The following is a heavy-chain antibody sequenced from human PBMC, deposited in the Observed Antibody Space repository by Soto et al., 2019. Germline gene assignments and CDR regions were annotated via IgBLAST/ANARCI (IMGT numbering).Heavy chain of an antibody. CDR3: AHSPPPTVTTSAEYFQH. D-gene: IGHD4-17*01. CDR2: IYWVDVK. J-gene: IGHJ1*01. V-gene: IGHV2-5*02. CDR1: GFSLSTSGVG. Sequence: QITLKESGPTLVKPTQTLTLTCTFSGFSLSTSGVGVNWIRQPPGKALGWLALIYWVDVKRYSPSLKSRLTITKDTSKNQVVLTMTNMGPVDTATYYCAHSPPPTVTTSAEYFQHWGQGTLVTVSS.